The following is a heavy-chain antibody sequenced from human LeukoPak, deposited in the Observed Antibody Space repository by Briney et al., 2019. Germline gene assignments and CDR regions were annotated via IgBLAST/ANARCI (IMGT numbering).Heavy chain of an antibody. D-gene: IGHD3-16*01. CDR2: LRGDGET. CDR1: GFIFRDYA. CDR3: AKASWVSSADAVL. J-gene: IGHJ4*02. Sequence: GGSLRLSCVASGFIFRDYAMSWVRQAPAGGLEWVSSLRGDGETFYTDSVKGRFTLSRDHSRNTVYPQLSNLRVEDTAVYYCAKASWVSSADAVLWGQGTLVTVS. V-gene: IGHV3-23*01.